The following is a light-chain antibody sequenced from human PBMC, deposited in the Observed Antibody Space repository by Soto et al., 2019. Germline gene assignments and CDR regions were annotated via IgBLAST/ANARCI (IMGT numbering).Light chain of an antibody. CDR2: AAS. CDR1: QSISSY. CDR3: QQYNNWPLT. J-gene: IGKJ3*01. Sequence: DIQMTQSPSSLSASVGDRVTITCRASQSISSYLNWYQQKPGKAPKLLIYAASSSQSGVPSRFSGSGSGTEFTLTISSLQSEDFAVYYCQQYNNWPLTFGPGTKVDIK. V-gene: IGKV1-39*01.